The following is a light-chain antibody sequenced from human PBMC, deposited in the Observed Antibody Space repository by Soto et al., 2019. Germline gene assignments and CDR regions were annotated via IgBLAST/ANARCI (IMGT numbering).Light chain of an antibody. Sequence: DILMTQSPLSLPVTPGEPASISCGASQGLLHTNGKKYMDWYLQKPGQSPQLLIYLGSNRASGVPDRFSGSGSGTDFSLKISRVEAEDVGVYYCMQALQTPITFGQGTRLEIK. J-gene: IGKJ5*01. V-gene: IGKV2-28*01. CDR3: MQALQTPIT. CDR2: LGS. CDR1: QGLLHTNGKKY.